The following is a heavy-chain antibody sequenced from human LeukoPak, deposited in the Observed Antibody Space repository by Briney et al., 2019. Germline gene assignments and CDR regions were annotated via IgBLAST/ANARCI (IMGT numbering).Heavy chain of an antibody. CDR1: GFTFSSYE. CDR3: ARGGSAYYYDSSGYYRVFDL. J-gene: IGHJ3*01. CDR2: INWNGGST. Sequence: PGGSLRLSCAASGFTFSSYEMNWVRQAPGKGLEWVTSINWNGGSTGYADSVKGRFTISRDNAKNSLYLQMNSLSAEDTGFYYCARGGSAYYYDSSGYYRVFDLWGQGTMVTVSS. V-gene: IGHV3-20*04. D-gene: IGHD3-22*01.